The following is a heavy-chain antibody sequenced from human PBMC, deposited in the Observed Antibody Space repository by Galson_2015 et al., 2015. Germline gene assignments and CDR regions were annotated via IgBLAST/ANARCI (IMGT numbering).Heavy chain of an antibody. D-gene: IGHD3-22*01. Sequence: SLRLSCAASGFTFSSYDMHWVRQATGKGLEWVSAIGTAGDTYYPGSVKGRFTISRENAKNSLYLQMNSLRAGDTAVYYCARGNYDSSGYYYPAYGMNVWVQGTTVTVSS. V-gene: IGHV3-13*01. CDR3: ARGNYDSSGYYYPAYGMNV. CDR1: GFTFSSYD. CDR2: IGTAGDT. J-gene: IGHJ6*02.